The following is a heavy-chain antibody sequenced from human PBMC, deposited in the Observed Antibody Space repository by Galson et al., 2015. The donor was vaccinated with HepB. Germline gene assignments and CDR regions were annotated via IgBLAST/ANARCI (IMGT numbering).Heavy chain of an antibody. V-gene: IGHV3-7*03. CDR3: ARDDTGATNRVRYYYYGMDV. D-gene: IGHD1-26*01. CDR1: GFTFSSYW. Sequence: SLRLSCAASGFTFSSYWMSWVRQAPGKGLEWVANIKQDGSEKYYVDSVKGRFTISRDNAKNSRYLQMNSLRAEDTAVYYCARDDTGATNRVRYYYYGMDVWGQGTTVTVSS. CDR2: IKQDGSEK. J-gene: IGHJ6*02.